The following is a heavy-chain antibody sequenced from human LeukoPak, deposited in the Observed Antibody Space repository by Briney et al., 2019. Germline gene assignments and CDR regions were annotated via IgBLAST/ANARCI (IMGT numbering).Heavy chain of an antibody. CDR2: IYHSGST. V-gene: IGHV4-30-2*01. CDR3: ASYYYDSSGFDY. Sequence: PSETLSLTCAVSGGSISSGGYSWSWIRQPPGKGLEWIGHIYHSGSTYYNPSLKSRVTISVDRSKNQFSLKLSSVTAADTAVYYCASYYYDSSGFDYWGQGTLVTVSS. CDR1: GGSISSGGYS. D-gene: IGHD3-22*01. J-gene: IGHJ4*02.